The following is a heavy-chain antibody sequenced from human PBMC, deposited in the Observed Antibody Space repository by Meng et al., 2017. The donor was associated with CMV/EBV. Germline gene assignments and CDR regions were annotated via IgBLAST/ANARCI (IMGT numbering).Heavy chain of an antibody. CDR1: GYSLRPSGVC. CDR3: AHRGSYGFYGY. J-gene: IGHJ4*02. D-gene: IGHD5-18*01. CDR2: FSWAHDT. V-gene: IGHV2-5*02. Sequence: FNVPRPQLSQTRSPLRLICSFSGYSLRPSGVCVGWSRPPPGKALGRIALFSWAHDTLSCTNMNSRLTITNDTTNKQVVHTTTITDHVDTAMYCCAHRGSYGFYGYWGQGTLVTVSS.